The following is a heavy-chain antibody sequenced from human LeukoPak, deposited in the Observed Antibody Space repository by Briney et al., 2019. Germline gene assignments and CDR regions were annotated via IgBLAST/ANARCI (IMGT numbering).Heavy chain of an antibody. CDR2: VSGSAKNT. CDR1: GFSFDNYA. J-gene: IGHJ6*03. D-gene: IGHD3-3*01. V-gene: IGHV3-23*01. Sequence: PGGSLRLSCTASGFSFDNYAMNWVRQAPGQGLEWVSAVSGSAKNTYYADSVKGRFTTSRDNSNHTVYLQMKSLRAEDTAVYYCAKSHRGGLRFMVGFFYMDVWGSGTTVAVSS. CDR3: AKSHRGGLRFMVGFFYMDV.